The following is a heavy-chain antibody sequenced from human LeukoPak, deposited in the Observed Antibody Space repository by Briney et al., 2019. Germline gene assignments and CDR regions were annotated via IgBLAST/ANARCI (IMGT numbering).Heavy chain of an antibody. CDR2: INPNSGGT. J-gene: IGHJ3*02. CDR3: ARDLTAAHDHDAFDI. D-gene: IGHD6-6*01. V-gene: IGHV1-2*02. Sequence: ASVKVSCKASGHTFTGYYMHWVRQAPGQRLEWMGWINPNSGGTNYAQKFQGRVTMARDTSISTAYMELSRLRSDDTAVYYCARDLTAAHDHDAFDIWGQGTMVTVSS. CDR1: GHTFTGYY.